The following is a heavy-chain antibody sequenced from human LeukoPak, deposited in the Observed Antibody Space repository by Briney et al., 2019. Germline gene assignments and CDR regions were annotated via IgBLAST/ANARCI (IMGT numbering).Heavy chain of an antibody. V-gene: IGHV3-11*01. CDR2: ISSSGSTI. CDR3: ARRGYSYGYSFYMDV. CDR1: GFTFSDYY. D-gene: IGHD5-18*01. J-gene: IGHJ6*03. Sequence: GGYLRLSCAASGFTFSDYYMSWIRQAPGKGLEWVSYISSSGSTIYYADSVKGRFTISRDNAKNSLYLQMNSLRAEDTAVYYCARRGYSYGYSFYMDVWGKGTTVTVSS.